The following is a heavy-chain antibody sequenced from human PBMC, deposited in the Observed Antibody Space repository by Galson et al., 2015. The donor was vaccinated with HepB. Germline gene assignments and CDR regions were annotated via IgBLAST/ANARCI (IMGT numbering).Heavy chain of an antibody. CDR3: ARDAGALYYYGSGSGYGMDV. CDR1: GYTFTSYG. V-gene: IGHV1-18*01. Sequence: SVKVSCKASGYTFTSYGISWVRQAPGQGLEWMGWISAYNGNTNYAQNLQGRVTMTTDTSTSTAYMELRSLRSDDTAVYYCARDAGALYYYGSGSGYGMDVWGQGTTVTVSS. CDR2: ISAYNGNT. J-gene: IGHJ6*02. D-gene: IGHD3-10*01.